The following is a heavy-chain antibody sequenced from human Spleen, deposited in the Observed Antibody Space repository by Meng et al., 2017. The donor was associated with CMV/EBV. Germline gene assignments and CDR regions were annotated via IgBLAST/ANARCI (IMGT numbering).Heavy chain of an antibody. CDR3: ARDINSGSSRYYDGMEV. J-gene: IGHJ6*02. D-gene: IGHD6-13*01. V-gene: IGHV1-2*02. CDR2: INPNSGGT. CDR1: GYTFTGYF. Sequence: ASVKVSCKTSGYTFTGYFMHWVRQAPGQGLEWMGWINPNSGGTNYAQKFQGRVIMTWDTSISTAYMELSRLRSDDTAVYYCARDINSGSSRYYDGMEVWGQGTTVTVSS.